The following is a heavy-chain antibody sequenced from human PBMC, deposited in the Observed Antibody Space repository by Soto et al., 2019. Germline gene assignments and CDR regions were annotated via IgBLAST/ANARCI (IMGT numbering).Heavy chain of an antibody. CDR2: INPSGGST. Sequence: ASVKVSSKASGYTFTSYYMHWVRQAPGQGLEWMGIINPSGGSTSYAQKFQGRVTMTRDTSTSTVYMELSSLRSEDTAVYYCAREISIPIAVAGTRPTGYYYYGTDVWGQGTTVTVSS. J-gene: IGHJ6*02. D-gene: IGHD6-19*01. V-gene: IGHV1-46*01. CDR3: AREISIPIAVAGTRPTGYYYYGTDV. CDR1: GYTFTSYY.